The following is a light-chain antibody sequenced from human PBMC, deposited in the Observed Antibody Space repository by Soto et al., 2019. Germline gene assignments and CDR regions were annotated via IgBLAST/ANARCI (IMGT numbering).Light chain of an antibody. CDR1: SSDVGGYDY. Sequence: QSALTQPRSVSGSPGQSVTISCTGTSSDVGGYDYVSWYQQHPGEAPKLMIYDVSKRPSGVPDRLSGSKSGNTASLTISGLQAEDEADYYCCSYAGSVIFGGGTKLTVL. J-gene: IGLJ2*01. CDR2: DVS. V-gene: IGLV2-11*01. CDR3: CSYAGSVI.